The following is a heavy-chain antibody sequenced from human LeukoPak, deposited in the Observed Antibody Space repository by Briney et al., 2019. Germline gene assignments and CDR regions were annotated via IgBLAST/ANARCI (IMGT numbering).Heavy chain of an antibody. CDR1: GYSFISYH. CDR3: SRASIAVAAVAGY. Sequence: ASVKVSCKASGYSFISYHMHWVRQAPGQGLEWMGWIDPNSGGTNYAQKFQGRVTMTRDTSITTVYMELSRLRSDDTAVYYCSRASIAVAAVAGYWGQGTLVTVSS. J-gene: IGHJ1*01. D-gene: IGHD6-19*01. V-gene: IGHV1-2*02. CDR2: IDPNSGGT.